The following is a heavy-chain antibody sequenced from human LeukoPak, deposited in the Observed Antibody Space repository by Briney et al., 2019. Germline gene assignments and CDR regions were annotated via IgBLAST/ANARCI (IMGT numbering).Heavy chain of an antibody. CDR3: ASQGGVGAAGTSDY. CDR2: INHNSGGT. CDR1: GYTFTDYY. V-gene: IGHV1-2*02. J-gene: IGHJ4*02. Sequence: ASVKVSCKASGYTFTDYYIHWVRQAPGQGLEWTGWINHNSGGTNYAQKFQGRVTMTRDTSISTAYMELSRLRSDDTAVYYCASQGGVGAAGTSDYWGQGTLVTVSS. D-gene: IGHD1-26*01.